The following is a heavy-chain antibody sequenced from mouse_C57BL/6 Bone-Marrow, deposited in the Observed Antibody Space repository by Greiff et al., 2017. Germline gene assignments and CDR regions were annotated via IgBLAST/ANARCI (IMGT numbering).Heavy chain of an antibody. CDR2: IDPSDSYT. CDR3: ARLRAYDYCGSSFDY. Sequence: QVQLQQPGAELVRPGTSVKLSCKASGYTFTSYWMHWVQQRPGQGLEWIGVIDPSDSYTNYNQKFKGKATLTVDTSSSTAYMQLSSLTSEDSAVYYCARLRAYDYCGSSFDYWGQGTTLTVSS. D-gene: IGHD1-1*01. V-gene: IGHV1-59*01. J-gene: IGHJ2*01. CDR1: GYTFTSYW.